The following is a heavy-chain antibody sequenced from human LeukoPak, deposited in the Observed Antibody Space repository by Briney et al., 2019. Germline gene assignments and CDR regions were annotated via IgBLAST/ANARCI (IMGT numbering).Heavy chain of an antibody. CDR3: TRVGYIDEGIDY. D-gene: IGHD5-24*01. Sequence: GGSLRLSCVASGFPFSSYWVPWVRQAPGKGLEWVANIKQDGSKKSYVDSVKGRFTISRDNAKNSLYLQMNSLRAEDTAIYYCTRVGYIDEGIDYWGQGTLVTVSS. CDR1: GFPFSSYW. J-gene: IGHJ4*02. V-gene: IGHV3-7*04. CDR2: IKQDGSKK.